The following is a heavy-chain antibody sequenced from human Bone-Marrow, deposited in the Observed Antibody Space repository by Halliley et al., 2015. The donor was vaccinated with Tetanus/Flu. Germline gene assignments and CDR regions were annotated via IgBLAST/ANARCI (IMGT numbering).Heavy chain of an antibody. Sequence: SLRLSCAASGLTFSNYGMHWVRQVPGKGLVWLSRISGDGIITDHADSVKGRFTVSRDNAKNTLYLQMNSLTAEDTAIYYCARDYGRSCSGSACHLANIFDSWGQGTLLTVSS. CDR3: ARDYGRSCSGSACHLANIFDS. CDR1: GLTFSNYG. CDR2: ISGDGIIT. D-gene: IGHD2-21*01. J-gene: IGHJ5*01. V-gene: IGHV3-74*01.